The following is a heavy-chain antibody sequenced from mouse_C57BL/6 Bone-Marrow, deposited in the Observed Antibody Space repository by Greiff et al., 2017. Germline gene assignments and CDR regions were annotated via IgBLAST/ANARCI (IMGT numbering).Heavy chain of an antibody. Sequence: QVQLQQPGAELVKPGASVKLSCKASGYTFTSYWMHWVKQRPGQGLEWIGMLHPKSGSTNYNEKFKSKATLTVDKSSSTAYMQLSSLTSEDSAVYYCARIYYDYALDYWGQGTTLTVSS. V-gene: IGHV1-64*01. CDR1: GYTFTSYW. CDR3: ARIYYDYALDY. J-gene: IGHJ2*01. CDR2: LHPKSGST. D-gene: IGHD2-4*01.